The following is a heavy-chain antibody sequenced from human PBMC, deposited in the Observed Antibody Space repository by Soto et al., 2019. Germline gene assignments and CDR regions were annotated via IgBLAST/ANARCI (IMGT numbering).Heavy chain of an antibody. D-gene: IGHD3-10*01. CDR1: GGSISCFY. CDR3: ARDHWTPVGGSGSYYFFDY. J-gene: IGHJ4*02. CDR2: IYPSGNT. Sequence: LSLTCTVSGGSISCFYWPCIRQPAGSGLEWIGRIYPSGNTYYNPSLTSRVTMSVDTSKNQFSLKLTSVTAADTAVYFCARDHWTPVGGSGSYYFFDYWGQGALVTASS. V-gene: IGHV4-4*07.